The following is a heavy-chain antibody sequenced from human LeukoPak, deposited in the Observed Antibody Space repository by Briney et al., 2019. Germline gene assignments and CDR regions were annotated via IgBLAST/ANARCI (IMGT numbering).Heavy chain of an antibody. CDR3: VRDNELGY. CDR2: ISGRDSST. J-gene: IGHJ4*02. V-gene: IGHV3-23*01. CDR1: GFTFSSFA. D-gene: IGHD1-1*01. Sequence: GGSLRLSCAASGFTFSSFAMSWVRQAPGKGLEWVSSISGRDSSTYYADSVKGRFIISRDNSKNTLYLQMNSLRAEDTAVYYCVRDNELGYWGQGTLVTVSS.